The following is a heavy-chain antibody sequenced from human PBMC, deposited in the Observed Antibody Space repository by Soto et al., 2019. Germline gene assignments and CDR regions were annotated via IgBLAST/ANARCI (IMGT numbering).Heavy chain of an antibody. CDR2: IYWDDAN. V-gene: IGHV2-5*02. CDR1: GFSATSSGVG. D-gene: IGHD3-10*01. Sequence: QITLKESGPPLVKPTQTLTLTCAFSGFSATSSGVGVAWLRQPPGKALEWLTVIYWDDANQYRPSLKTRLTIIQETTNHQEVLTISHMDPEDTCTAYFARLLRGAWAYYFGTWGQGTLVPVNS. J-gene: IGHJ4*02. CDR3: ARLLRGAWAYYFGT.